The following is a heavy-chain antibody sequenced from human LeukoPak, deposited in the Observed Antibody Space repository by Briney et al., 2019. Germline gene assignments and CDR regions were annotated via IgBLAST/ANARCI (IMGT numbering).Heavy chain of an antibody. D-gene: IGHD6-13*01. V-gene: IGHV1-2*04. CDR2: INPNSGGT. Sequence: GASVKVSCKASGYTFTGYYMHWVRQAPGQGLEWMGWINPNSGGTNYAQKFQGWVTMTRDTSISTAYMELSRLRSDDTAVYYCARVNPHIAAADHNWFDPWGQGTLVTVSS. CDR1: GYTFTGYY. CDR3: ARVNPHIAAADHNWFDP. J-gene: IGHJ5*02.